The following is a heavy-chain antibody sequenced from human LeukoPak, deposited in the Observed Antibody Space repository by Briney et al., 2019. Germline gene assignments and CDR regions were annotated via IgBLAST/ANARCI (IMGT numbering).Heavy chain of an antibody. CDR2: ISGSGGST. Sequence: GGSLRLSCAASGFTFSSYAMSWVRQAPGKGLEWVSAISGSGGSTYYADSVKGRFTISRDNSKNTLYLQMNSLRAEDTAVYYCARGGILTGYPSSGKTYYYYYMDVWGKGTTVTISS. J-gene: IGHJ6*03. CDR3: ARGGILTGYPSSGKTYYYYYMDV. D-gene: IGHD3-9*01. CDR1: GFTFSSYA. V-gene: IGHV3-23*01.